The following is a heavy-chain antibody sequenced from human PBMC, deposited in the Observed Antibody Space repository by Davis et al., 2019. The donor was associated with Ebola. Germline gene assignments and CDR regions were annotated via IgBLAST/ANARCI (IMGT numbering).Heavy chain of an antibody. V-gene: IGHV4-59*12. D-gene: IGHD6-13*01. CDR2: IYYSGST. CDR1: GGSISSYY. CDR3: AREGYSSSWYETYYYYGMDV. J-gene: IGHJ6*02. Sequence: SETLSLTCTVSGGSISSYYWSWIRQPPGKGLEWIGYIYYSGSTNYNPSLKSRVTISVDTSKNPFSLKLSSVTAADTAVYYCAREGYSSSWYETYYYYGMDVWGQGTTVTVSS.